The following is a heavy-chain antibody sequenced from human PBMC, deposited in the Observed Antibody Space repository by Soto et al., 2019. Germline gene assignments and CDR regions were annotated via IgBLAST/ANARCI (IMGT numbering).Heavy chain of an antibody. D-gene: IGHD1-26*01. CDR3: VRDDPGLGMDS. V-gene: IGHV3-74*01. J-gene: IGHJ4*02. Sequence: GGSLRLSCAASGFTFSSYWMHWVRQAPGKGLVWVSRINSDGSSTSYADSVKGRFTISRDNAKNTLYLQMNSLRAEDTAVYFCVRDDPGLGMDSWGLGTLVTVSS. CDR2: INSDGSST. CDR1: GFTFSSYW.